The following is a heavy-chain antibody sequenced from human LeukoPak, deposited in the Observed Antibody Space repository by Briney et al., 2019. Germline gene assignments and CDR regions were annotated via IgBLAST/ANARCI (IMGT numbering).Heavy chain of an antibody. Sequence: PGGSLRPSCAASGFTFSSYAMSWVRQAPGKGLEWVSAISGSVGSTYYADSVKGRFTISRDNSKNTLYLQMNSLRAEDTAVYYCAKDPGYCSGGSCYTPFDYWAREPWSPSPQ. J-gene: IGHJ4*02. CDR1: GFTFSSYA. CDR3: AKDPGYCSGGSCYTPFDY. D-gene: IGHD2-15*01. V-gene: IGHV3-23*01. CDR2: ISGSVGST.